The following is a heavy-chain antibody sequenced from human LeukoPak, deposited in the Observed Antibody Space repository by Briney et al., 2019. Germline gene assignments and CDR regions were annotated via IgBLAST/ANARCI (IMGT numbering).Heavy chain of an antibody. CDR2: IREDGGQK. CDR1: GFAFSNYY. D-gene: IGHD4-11*01. Sequence: GGSLRLSCTASGFAFSNYYMSWGRQAPGKGLEWVANIREDGGQKNYVDSVKGRFTISRDNGENSLSLQMNSLRAEDTAVYYCVREATVSFYYFYYMDVWGNGTTVTVS. CDR3: VREATVSFYYFYYMDV. J-gene: IGHJ6*03. V-gene: IGHV3-7*01.